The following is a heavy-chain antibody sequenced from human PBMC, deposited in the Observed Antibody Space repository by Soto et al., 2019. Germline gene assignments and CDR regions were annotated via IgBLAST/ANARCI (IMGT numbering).Heavy chain of an antibody. V-gene: IGHV4-34*01. J-gene: IGHJ6*02. CDR1: GGSFSGYY. CDR3: ARADIVLVPAAKSYYYYGMDV. CDR2: INHSGST. D-gene: IGHD2-2*01. Sequence: PSETLSLTCAVYGGSFSGYYWSWIRQPPGKGLEWIGEINHSGSTNYNPSLKSRVTISVDTSKNQFSLKLSSVTAADTAVYYCARADIVLVPAAKSYYYYGMDVWAQRTTVTVSS.